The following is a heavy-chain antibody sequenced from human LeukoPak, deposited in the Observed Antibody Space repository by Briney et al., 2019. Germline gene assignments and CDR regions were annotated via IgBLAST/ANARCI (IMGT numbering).Heavy chain of an antibody. J-gene: IGHJ1*01. CDR3: ARADDYYDSSGYYSGIYFQH. Sequence: ASVKVSCKASGYTFTSYYMHWVRQAPGQGLEWMGIINPSGGTTSYAQKFQGRVTVTRDTSTSTVYMELSSLRSEDTAVYYCARADDYYDSSGYYSGIYFQHWGQGTLVTVSS. CDR2: INPSGGTT. V-gene: IGHV1-46*01. D-gene: IGHD3-22*01. CDR1: GYTFTSYY.